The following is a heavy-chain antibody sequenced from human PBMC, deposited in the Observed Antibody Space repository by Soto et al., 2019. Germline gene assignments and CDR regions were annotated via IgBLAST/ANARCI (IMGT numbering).Heavy chain of an antibody. J-gene: IGHJ4*02. CDR1: GYTVNAYY. CDR2: INPNSGDT. D-gene: IGHD3-16*01. Sequence: ASVNVSCKASGYTVNAYYIHWVLQAPGQGLEWVGRINPNSGDTTYTQKFEGRVTMNRDTSISTAYLELTGLRSDDTAIYYCARDTRNLYNFEYWGQGTLVSVS. CDR3: ARDTRNLYNFEY. V-gene: IGHV1-2*02.